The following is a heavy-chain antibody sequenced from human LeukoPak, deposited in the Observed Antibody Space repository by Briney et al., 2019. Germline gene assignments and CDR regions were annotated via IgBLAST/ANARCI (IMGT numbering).Heavy chain of an antibody. Sequence: ASVKVSCKVSGYTLTELSMHWVRQAPGKGLEWMGGFDPEDGETIYAQKFQGRVTMTEDTSTDTAYMELSSLRSEDTAVYYCATTGAGGDVYCSTTSCYYFDYWGQGTLVTVSS. CDR2: FDPEDGET. J-gene: IGHJ4*02. CDR1: GYTLTELS. V-gene: IGHV1-24*01. D-gene: IGHD2-2*01. CDR3: ATTGAGGDVYCSTTSCYYFDY.